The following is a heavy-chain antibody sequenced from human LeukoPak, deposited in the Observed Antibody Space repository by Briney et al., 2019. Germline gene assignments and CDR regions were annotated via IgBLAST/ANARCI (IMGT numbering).Heavy chain of an antibody. CDR3: ARLRSLGSGPTT. D-gene: IGHD6-19*01. V-gene: IGHV4-34*01. CDR2: INHSGRT. J-gene: IGHJ4*02. Sequence: EXLSLTCAVYGGSFSGYYWSWIRQPPGKGLEWIGEINHSGRTNYNPSLKRRVTISGDKSMTQFSLKLSSVAAADTAVYYCARLRSLGSGPTTWGQGTQVTVXS. CDR1: GGSFSGYY.